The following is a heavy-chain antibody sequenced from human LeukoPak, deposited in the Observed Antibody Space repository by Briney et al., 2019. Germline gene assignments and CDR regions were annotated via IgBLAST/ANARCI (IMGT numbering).Heavy chain of an antibody. V-gene: IGHV1-8*01. Sequence: GASVKVSCKASGYTFTSYDINWVRQATGQGLEWMGWMNPNSGNTGYAQKFQGRVTMTRNTSISTAYMELSSLRSEDTAVYYCARRMATNPSWAFDIWGQGTMVTVSS. D-gene: IGHD5-24*01. CDR2: MNPNSGNT. CDR3: ARRMATNPSWAFDI. J-gene: IGHJ3*02. CDR1: GYTFTSYD.